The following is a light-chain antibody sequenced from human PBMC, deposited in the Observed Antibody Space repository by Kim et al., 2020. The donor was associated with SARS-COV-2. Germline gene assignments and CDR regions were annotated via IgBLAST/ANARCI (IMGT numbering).Light chain of an antibody. Sequence: SVPSSCTGPGSDIGFFNRVPWYQQPPGTAPKLMISEVNNRPSGVPDRFSGSKSGNTASLTIYGLQAEDEADYYCSSFTSSTTVVFGGGTKLTVL. J-gene: IGLJ3*02. CDR2: EVN. CDR1: GSDIGFFNR. CDR3: SSFTSSTTVV. V-gene: IGLV2-18*02.